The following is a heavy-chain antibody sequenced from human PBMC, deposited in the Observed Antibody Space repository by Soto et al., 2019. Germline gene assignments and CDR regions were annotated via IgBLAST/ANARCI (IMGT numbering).Heavy chain of an antibody. CDR1: GGSISSYY. CDR3: ARTVVVVAATWFDP. V-gene: IGHV4-59*01. Sequence: SETLSLTCTVSGGSISSYYWSWIRQPPGKGLEWIGYIYYSGSTNYNPSLKSRVTISVDTSKNQFSLKLSSVTAADTAVYYCARTVVVVAATWFDPWGQGTLVTVSS. CDR2: IYYSGST. D-gene: IGHD2-15*01. J-gene: IGHJ5*02.